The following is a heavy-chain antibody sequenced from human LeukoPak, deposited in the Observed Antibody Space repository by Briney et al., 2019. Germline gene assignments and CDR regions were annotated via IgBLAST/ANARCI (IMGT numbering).Heavy chain of an antibody. V-gene: IGHV4-30-2*01. CDR1: GGSISSGGYY. Sequence: SETLSLTYTVSGGSISSGGYYWSWIRQPPGKGLEWIGYIYHSGSTYYNPSLKSRVTISVDTSKNQFSLKLSSVTAADTAIYYCARTPSDYGDSPGAFDIWGQGTRVIVSS. CDR3: ARTPSDYGDSPGAFDI. CDR2: IYHSGST. J-gene: IGHJ3*02. D-gene: IGHD4-17*01.